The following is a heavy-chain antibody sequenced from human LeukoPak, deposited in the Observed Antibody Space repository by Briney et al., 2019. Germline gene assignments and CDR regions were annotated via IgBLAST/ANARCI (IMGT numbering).Heavy chain of an antibody. CDR2: IYYSGST. CDR3: ASSDYYDSSGYWR. J-gene: IGHJ4*02. Sequence: PSQTLSLTCTVSGGSISSGGYYWSWIRQHPGKGLEWIGYIYYSGSTYYNPSLKSRVTISVDTSKNQFSLKLSSVTAADTAVYFCASSDYYDSSGYWRWGQGTLVTVSS. V-gene: IGHV4-31*03. CDR1: GGSISSGGYY. D-gene: IGHD3-22*01.